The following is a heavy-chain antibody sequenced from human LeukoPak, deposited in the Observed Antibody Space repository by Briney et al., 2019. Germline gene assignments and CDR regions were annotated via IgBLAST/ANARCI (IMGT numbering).Heavy chain of an antibody. V-gene: IGHV4-38-2*02. J-gene: IGHJ4*02. CDR1: GYSISSGYY. CDR2: IYHSGST. D-gene: IGHD5-18*01. Sequence: SETLSLTCTVSGYSISSGYYWGWIRQPPGKGLEWIGSIYHSGSTYYNPSLKSRVTISVDTSKNQFSLKLSSVTAADTAVYYCARDREDTAMVMDYWGQGTLVTVSS. CDR3: ARDREDTAMVMDY.